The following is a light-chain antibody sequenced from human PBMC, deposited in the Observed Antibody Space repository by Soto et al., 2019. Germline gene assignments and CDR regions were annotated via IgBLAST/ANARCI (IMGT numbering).Light chain of an antibody. Sequence: QPVLTQPPSSSASPGEXARLTXTXPXDXXXGXYNIYWYXXKPGSPPRXLLYYYSDSDKGQXSGVPSRFSGSKDASANTGILLXXGLQSEDEADYYCMIWPTNAWVFGGGTKLTVL. J-gene: IGLJ3*02. CDR3: MIWPTNAWV. CDR2: YYSDSDK. V-gene: IGLV5-37*01. CDR1: XDXXXGXYN.